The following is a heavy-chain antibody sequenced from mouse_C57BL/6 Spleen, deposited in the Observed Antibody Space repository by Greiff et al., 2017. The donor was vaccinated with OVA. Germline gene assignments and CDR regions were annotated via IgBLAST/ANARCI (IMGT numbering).Heavy chain of an antibody. D-gene: IGHD2-2*01. J-gene: IGHJ4*01. CDR1: GYTFTSYW. CDR2: IDPSDSYT. CDR3: ARRGIDYGYQYAMDY. Sequence: QVQLQQPGAELVMPGASVKLSCTASGYTFTSYWMHWVKQRPGQGLEWIGEIDPSDSYTNYHHKFKGKSTLTVDKSSSTAYMQLSSLTSEDSAVNYCARRGIDYGYQYAMDYWGQGTSVTVSS. V-gene: IGHV1-69*01.